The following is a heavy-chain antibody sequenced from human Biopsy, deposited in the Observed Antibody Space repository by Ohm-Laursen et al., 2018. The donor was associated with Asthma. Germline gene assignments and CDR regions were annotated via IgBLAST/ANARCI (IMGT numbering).Heavy chain of an antibody. CDR3: ASDFPKDYVRYNFQF. D-gene: IGHD4-17*01. V-gene: IGHV1-24*01. Sequence: AASVKVSCKISEYSLTDLSMHWVRQAPGQGLEWMGGHDHEEGGTVNARRFQGRVTMTEDTSTDTAYMELSSLSSDDTAVYYCASDFPKDYVRYNFQFWGQGTLVTVSS. CDR2: HDHEEGGT. J-gene: IGHJ4*02. CDR1: EYSLTDLS.